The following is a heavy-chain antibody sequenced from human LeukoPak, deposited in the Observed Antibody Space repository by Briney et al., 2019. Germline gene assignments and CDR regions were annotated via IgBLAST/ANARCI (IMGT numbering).Heavy chain of an antibody. CDR1: GGTFSSYA. Sequence: SVKVSCKASGGTFSSYAISWVPQAPGQGLEWMGGIIPIFGTANYPQKFQGRVTITTEQSTRTAYMELSSLRTEDTAVYYCARGTYSDYVWGSYRHPPYYYYYYMDVWGKGTTVTVSS. V-gene: IGHV1-69*05. CDR3: ARGTYSDYVWGSYRHPPYYYYYYMDV. D-gene: IGHD3-16*02. CDR2: IIPIFGTA. J-gene: IGHJ6*03.